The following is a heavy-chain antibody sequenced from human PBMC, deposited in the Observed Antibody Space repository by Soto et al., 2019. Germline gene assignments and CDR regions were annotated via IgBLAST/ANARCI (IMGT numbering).Heavy chain of an antibody. CDR3: AREGDRTSNPFEC. CDR2: IYYSGSP. J-gene: IGHJ4*02. V-gene: IGHV4-61*01. Sequence: PSQTLSLTCTVSGDSVSSGRYSWSWIPQPPGRGLVWIGYIYYSGSPNYNPSLKARVSISLETSKNQFALKLSSVTAADTAVYSCAREGDRTSNPFECWGPGNLVTVS. D-gene: IGHD1-7*01. CDR1: GDSVSSGRYS.